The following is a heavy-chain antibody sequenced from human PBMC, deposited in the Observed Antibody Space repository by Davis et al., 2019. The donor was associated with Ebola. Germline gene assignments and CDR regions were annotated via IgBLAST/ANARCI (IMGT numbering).Heavy chain of an antibody. Sequence: FAASGITVQSYAMHGVRQDPGEGLEWVAVMWYDGSNKYYADSVKGRFTSSRDNSKNTLYLQMNSLRAEDTAVYYCAKPGLPHYYDSSGNYPHDAFDIWDQGTMVTVSS. CDR2: MWYDGSNK. J-gene: IGHJ3*02. CDR1: GITVQSYA. CDR3: AKPGLPHYYDSSGNYPHDAFDI. V-gene: IGHV3-30*04. D-gene: IGHD3-22*01.